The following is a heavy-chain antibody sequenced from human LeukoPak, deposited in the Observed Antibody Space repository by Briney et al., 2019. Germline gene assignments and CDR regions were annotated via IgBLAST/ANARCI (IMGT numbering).Heavy chain of an antibody. CDR3: ARTLYTSSYYFDY. V-gene: IGHV2-70*04. CDR2: IDWDDEK. Sequence: SGPALVKPTQTLTLTCTFSGFSLRLRGMRVSWIRQPPGKALEWLARIDWDDEKVYSTSLMTRLTISKDTSKTQVVLTMTNMDPVDTATYYCARTLYTSSYYFDYWGQGTLVTVSS. CDR1: GFSLRLRGMR. J-gene: IGHJ4*02. D-gene: IGHD6-6*01.